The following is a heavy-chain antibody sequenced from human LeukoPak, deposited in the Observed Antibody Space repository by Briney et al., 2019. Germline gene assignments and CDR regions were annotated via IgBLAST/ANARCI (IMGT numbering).Heavy chain of an antibody. V-gene: IGHV4-4*02. Sequence: SETLSLTCAVSGVSISSSNWWNWVRLPPGEGLEWIGEIFHSESTNYNPSLKSRVTISVDKSKNHFSLNLTSVTAADTAVYYCAILALYGGRADYWGQGTLVTVSS. J-gene: IGHJ4*02. CDR3: AILALYGGRADY. CDR2: IFHSEST. D-gene: IGHD4-23*01. CDR1: GVSISSSNW.